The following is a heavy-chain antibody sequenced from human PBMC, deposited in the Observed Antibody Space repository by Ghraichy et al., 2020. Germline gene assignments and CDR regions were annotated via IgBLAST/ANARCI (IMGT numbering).Heavy chain of an antibody. D-gene: IGHD4-17*01. CDR1: GFTFSGSA. J-gene: IGHJ6*02. CDR3: TRRALSTVSTDPYYYYYGMGV. CDR2: IRTKAHTYAT. V-gene: IGHV3-73*01. Sequence: GGSLRLSCAASGFTFSGSAMHWVRQASGKGLEWIGRIRTKAHTYATAYAASVKGRFTISRDDSKNTAYLQMDSLKTEDTAVYYCTRRALSTVSTDPYYYYYGMGVWGQGSTVTVSS.